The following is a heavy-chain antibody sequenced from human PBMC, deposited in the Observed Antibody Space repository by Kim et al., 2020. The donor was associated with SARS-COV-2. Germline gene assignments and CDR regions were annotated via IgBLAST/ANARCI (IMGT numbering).Heavy chain of an antibody. Sequence: GGSLRLSCVASGFTFSSYWMHWVRQAPGKGPVWVSRVNSYGSSKRYTDSVKGRLIISRDNARNTLHLQMNSLRAEDTAVYYCASLSTGYVWDKFDYWGQGTLVTFSS. D-gene: IGHD3-16*01. CDR2: VNSYGSSK. J-gene: IGHJ4*02. CDR3: ASLSTGYVWDKFDY. CDR1: GFTFSSYW. V-gene: IGHV3-74*01.